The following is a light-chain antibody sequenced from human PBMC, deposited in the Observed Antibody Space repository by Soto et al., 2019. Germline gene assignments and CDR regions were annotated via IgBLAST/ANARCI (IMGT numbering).Light chain of an antibody. J-gene: IGKJ1*01. V-gene: IGKV1-5*03. CDR2: KAS. Sequence: DIQMTQSPSTLSASVGDRVTITCRASQSVSYWLAWYQQKPGKPTRLLIYKASSLESGVPSRFSGSGSGTEFTLTIAGLQPDDFATYYCQQYNSYSWAFGQGTRVEFK. CDR3: QQYNSYSWA. CDR1: QSVSYW.